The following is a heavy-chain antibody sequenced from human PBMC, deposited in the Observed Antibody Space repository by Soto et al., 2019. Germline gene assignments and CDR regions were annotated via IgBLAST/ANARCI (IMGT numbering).Heavy chain of an antibody. CDR3: VRARGWTSYDLEY. CDR2: ISSTSRSTI. V-gene: IGHV3-48*02. D-gene: IGHD5-12*01. CDR1: GFTFRSYA. J-gene: IGHJ4*02. Sequence: EVQLVESGGGLVQPGGSLRLSCAASGFTFRSYAMNWVRQAPGKGLEWGSYISSTSRSTIYYADSVKGRFTISRDDAKNSLYLQMNSLRDEDTAVYYCVRARGWTSYDLEYWGQGTLVAVSS.